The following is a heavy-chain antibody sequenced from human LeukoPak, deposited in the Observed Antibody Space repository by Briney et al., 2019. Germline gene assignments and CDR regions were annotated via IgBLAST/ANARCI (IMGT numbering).Heavy chain of an antibody. V-gene: IGHV3-23*01. J-gene: IGHJ4*02. CDR3: AKDGGRYPFFFDY. CDR1: GFTFSNYA. Sequence: GGSLRLSCAASGFTFSNYAMSWARQAPGKGLEWVSSISGGGDNSYYADSVEGRFTISRDNSRDTLYLQMNSLRVEDTAVYYCAKDGGRYPFFFDYWGQGTLVTVSS. CDR2: ISGGGDNS. D-gene: IGHD1-26*01.